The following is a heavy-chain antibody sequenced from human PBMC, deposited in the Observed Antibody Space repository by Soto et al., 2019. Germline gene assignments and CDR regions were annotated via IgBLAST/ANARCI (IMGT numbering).Heavy chain of an antibody. CDR3: AKTNHSMAHTSGWNDWFDP. J-gene: IGHJ5*02. CDR1: GFTLSNYA. V-gene: IGHV3-23*01. D-gene: IGHD6-19*01. Sequence: DVQLLESGGGLVQPGGSLRLTCAASGFTLSNYAMSWVRQAPGKGLEWVSVVSGHSRSIYYADSVRGRFTISRGISKNTLYMQMNSLLVEDRAVYHCAKTNHSMAHTSGWNDWFDPWGQGTLVTVSS. CDR2: VSGHSRSI.